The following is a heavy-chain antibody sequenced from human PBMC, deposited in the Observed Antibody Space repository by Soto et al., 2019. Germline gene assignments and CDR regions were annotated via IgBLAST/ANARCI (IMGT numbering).Heavy chain of an antibody. Sequence: GGSLRLSCAASGFTFSSYWMSWVRQAPGKGLEWVANIKQDGSEKYYVDSVKGRFTISRDNSQNTLFLQMKRLTVDDTAIYYCTAPRDEYGSGVSWFTYGMDIWGQGTTVTVSS. J-gene: IGHJ6*02. D-gene: IGHD3-10*01. CDR3: TAPRDEYGSGVSWFTYGMDI. CDR1: GFTFSSYW. V-gene: IGHV3-7*03. CDR2: IKQDGSEK.